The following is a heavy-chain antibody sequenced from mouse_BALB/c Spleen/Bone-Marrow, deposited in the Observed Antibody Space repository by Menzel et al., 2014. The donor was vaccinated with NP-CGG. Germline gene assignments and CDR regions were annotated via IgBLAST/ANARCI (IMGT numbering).Heavy chain of an antibody. V-gene: IGHV5-12-2*01. CDR2: INNGGGST. J-gene: IGHJ4*01. CDR1: GFTFIAYT. Sequence: DVMFVESGGGLVEPGGSLKLSCAASGFTFIAYTMSWVRQTPEKRLEWVAYINNGGGSTYYPDTVKGRFTISRDNAKNTLYLQMSSLKSEDTAMYYCARHGEERPVLAMDYWGQGTSVTVSS. CDR3: ARHGEERPVLAMDY. D-gene: IGHD2-14*01.